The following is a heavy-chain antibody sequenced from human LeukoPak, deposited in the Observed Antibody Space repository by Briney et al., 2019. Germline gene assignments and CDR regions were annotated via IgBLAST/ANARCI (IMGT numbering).Heavy chain of an antibody. D-gene: IGHD3-22*01. CDR3: ARGVYYYDSSGSPDY. V-gene: IGHV4-31*03. CDR1: GGSVRSGSYY. Sequence: SETLSLTCTVSGGSVRSGSYYWNWVRQPPDKGLEWIGYIYYSGSTYYNPSLKSRVTISVDTSKNQFSLKLSSVTAADTAVYYCARGVYYYDSSGSPDYWGQGTLVTVSS. J-gene: IGHJ4*02. CDR2: IYYSGST.